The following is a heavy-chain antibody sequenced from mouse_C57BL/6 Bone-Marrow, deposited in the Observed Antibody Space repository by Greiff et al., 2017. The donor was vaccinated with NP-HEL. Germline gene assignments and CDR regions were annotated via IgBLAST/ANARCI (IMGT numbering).Heavy chain of an antibody. CDR1: GYTFTDYY. V-gene: IGHV14-4*01. CDR2: IDPENGDT. D-gene: IGHD2-4*01. J-gene: IGHJ1*03. Sequence: EVQLQQSGAELVKPGASVKISCKASGYTFTDYYINWVKQRPEQGLEWIGWIDPENGDTEYASKFQGKATITADTSSNTAYLQLSSLTSEDTAVYYCTTAYYDYDWYFDVWGTGTTVTVSS. CDR3: TTAYYDYDWYFDV.